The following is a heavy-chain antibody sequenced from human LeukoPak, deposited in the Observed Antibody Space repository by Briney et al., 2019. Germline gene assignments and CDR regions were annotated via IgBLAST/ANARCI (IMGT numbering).Heavy chain of an antibody. J-gene: IGHJ6*04. Sequence: GASVKVSCKVSEYTVTEVAIHWVRQTGEGLEWLGGFHPKDADMIYAQKFQGRVTMTQDTSTDTVYMELRSLRSEDTAIYYCTTVFYTLLPGYLNQMDVWGKGTTVTISS. V-gene: IGHV1-24*01. CDR2: FHPKDADM. CDR3: TTVFYTLLPGYLNQMDV. CDR1: EYTVTEVA. D-gene: IGHD3-9*01.